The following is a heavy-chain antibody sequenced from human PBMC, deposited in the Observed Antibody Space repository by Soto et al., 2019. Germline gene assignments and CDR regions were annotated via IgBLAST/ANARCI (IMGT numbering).Heavy chain of an antibody. CDR2: IYYSGST. CDR1: GGSISSSSYY. Sequence: SETLSLTCTVSGGSISSSSYYWGWIRQPPGKGLEWTGSIYYSGSTYYNPSLKSRVTISVDTSKNQFSLKLSSVTAADTAVYYCARRVRVRGGMDVWGQGTTVTVSS. D-gene: IGHD3-10*01. J-gene: IGHJ6*02. CDR3: ARRVRVRGGMDV. V-gene: IGHV4-39*01.